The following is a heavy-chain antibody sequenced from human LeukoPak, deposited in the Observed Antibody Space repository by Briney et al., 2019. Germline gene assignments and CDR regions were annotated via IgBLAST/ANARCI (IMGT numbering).Heavy chain of an antibody. CDR2: ISWNSGSI. CDR3: AQGTGIAAAGTVFDY. Sequence: SGGSLRLSCAASGFTFDDYAMHWVRQAPGKGLEWVSGISWNSGSIGYADSVKGRFTISRDNAKNSLYLQMNSLRAEDTALYYCAQGTGIAAAGTVFDYWGQGTLVTVSS. D-gene: IGHD6-13*01. J-gene: IGHJ4*02. CDR1: GFTFDDYA. V-gene: IGHV3-9*01.